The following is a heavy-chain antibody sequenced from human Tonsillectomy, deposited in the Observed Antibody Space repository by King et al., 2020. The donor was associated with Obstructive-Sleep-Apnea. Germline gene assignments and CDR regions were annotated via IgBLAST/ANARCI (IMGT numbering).Heavy chain of an antibody. J-gene: IGHJ4*02. CDR3: ARDPTYYYDSSGLNDY. CDR2: ISYDGSNK. V-gene: IGHV3-30-3*01. CDR1: GFTFSSYA. Sequence: VQLVESGGGVVQPGRSLRLSCAASGFTFSSYAMHWVSQAPGKGLEWVAVISYDGSNKYYADSVKGRFTISRDNSKNTLYLQMNSLRAEDTAVYYCARDPTYYYDSSGLNDYWGQGTLVTVSS. D-gene: IGHD3-22*01.